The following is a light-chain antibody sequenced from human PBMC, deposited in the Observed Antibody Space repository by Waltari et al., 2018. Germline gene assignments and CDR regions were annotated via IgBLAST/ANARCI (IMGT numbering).Light chain of an antibody. CDR3: AAWDDSLSVSYV. CDR2: RSN. Sequence: QSVLTQPPSASGTPGQTVTISCSGTNSNIGRYSVFCYQQLPGTAPKLLIYRSNQRPSGVPDRYSGSKSGTSASLAIRGLRSEDEADYYCAAWDDSLSVSYVFGSGTKVTV. V-gene: IGLV1-47*01. J-gene: IGLJ1*01. CDR1: NSNIGRYS.